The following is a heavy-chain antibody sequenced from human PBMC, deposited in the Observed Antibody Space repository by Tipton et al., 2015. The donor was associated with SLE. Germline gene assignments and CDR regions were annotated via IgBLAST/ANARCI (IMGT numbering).Heavy chain of an antibody. D-gene: IGHD6-6*01. J-gene: IGHJ4*02. CDR3: ARGGSSGSSIAARPFDY. Sequence: QSGPEVKKPGSSVKVSCKASGGTFSSYAISWVRQAPGQGLEWMGRIIPIFGTANYAQKFQGRVTITADESTSTAYMELSSLRSEDTAVYYCARGGSSGSSIAARPFDYWGQGTLVTVSS. CDR1: GGTFSSYA. V-gene: IGHV1-69*15. CDR2: IIPIFGTA.